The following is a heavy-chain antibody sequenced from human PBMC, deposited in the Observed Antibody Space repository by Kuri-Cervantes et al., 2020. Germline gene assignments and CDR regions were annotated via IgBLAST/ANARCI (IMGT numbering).Heavy chain of an antibody. CDR2: INHSGST. V-gene: IGHV4-34*01. D-gene: IGHD3-9*01. CDR3: ARGSQYYDILSGYYRSWFVP. Sequence: ESLKISCAASGGSFSGYYWSWIRQPPGKGLEWIGEINHSGSTNYNPSLKSRVTTSVDTSKNQFSLKLSSVTAAETAVYYCARGSQYYDILSGYYRSWFVPWGQGTLVTVSS. CDR1: GGSFSGYY. J-gene: IGHJ5*02.